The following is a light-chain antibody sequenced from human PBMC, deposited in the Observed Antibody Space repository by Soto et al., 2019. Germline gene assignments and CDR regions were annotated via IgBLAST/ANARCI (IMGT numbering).Light chain of an antibody. Sequence: EIVLTQSPATLSLSPGERATLSCRASQSVSSYLAWYQQKPGQAPRLLIYDASNRATGIPARFSGSGSGTDFTLTISRLAPEDSAVYYCQQRSNSPLTFGGGTKVEIK. V-gene: IGKV3-11*01. CDR1: QSVSSY. J-gene: IGKJ4*01. CDR3: QQRSNSPLT. CDR2: DAS.